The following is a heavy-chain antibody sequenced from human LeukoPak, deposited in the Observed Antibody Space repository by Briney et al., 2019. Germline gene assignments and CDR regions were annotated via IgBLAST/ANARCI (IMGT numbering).Heavy chain of an antibody. CDR3: ARGDYYDSSGYYSTFDY. V-gene: IGHV1-69*01. Sequence: GASVKVSCKASGGTFSSYAISWVLQAPGQGLEWMGGIIPIFGTANYAQKFQGRVTITADESTSTAYMELSSLRSEDTAVYYCARGDYYDSSGYYSTFDYWGQGTLVTVSS. D-gene: IGHD3-22*01. J-gene: IGHJ4*02. CDR1: GGTFSSYA. CDR2: IIPIFGTA.